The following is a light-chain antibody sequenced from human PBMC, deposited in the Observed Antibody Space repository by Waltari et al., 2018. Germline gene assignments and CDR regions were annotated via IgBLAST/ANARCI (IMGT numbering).Light chain of an antibody. CDR1: SSDIGRYAY. CDR2: EVN. Sequence: QSALAQPPSASGSLGQSVTIPCTGTSSDIGRYAYVSWYQQHPGKAPKLIIYEVNKRPSGVPDRFSGSKSGNTASLTVSGLQAEDEADYYCNSNAGINIPFVFGTGTKVTVL. J-gene: IGLJ1*01. CDR3: NSNAGINIPFV. V-gene: IGLV2-8*01.